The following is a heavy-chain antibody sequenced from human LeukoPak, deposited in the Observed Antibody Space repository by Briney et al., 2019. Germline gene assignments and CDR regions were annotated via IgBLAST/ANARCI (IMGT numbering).Heavy chain of an antibody. D-gene: IGHD2-2*02. Sequence: TGGSLRLSCSASGFTFSLYAMHWVRQAPGKGLEWVAVISHDGNNKYSADSVEGRFTISRDNSMDTLYLHMDSLRAEDTAVYYCARTPYHLLYLFDYWGQGTLVTVSS. J-gene: IGHJ4*02. CDR1: GFTFSLYA. CDR3: ARTPYHLLYLFDY. V-gene: IGHV3-30-3*01. CDR2: ISHDGNNK.